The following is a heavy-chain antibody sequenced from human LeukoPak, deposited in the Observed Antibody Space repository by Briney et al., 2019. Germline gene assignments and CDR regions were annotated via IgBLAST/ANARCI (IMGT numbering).Heavy chain of an antibody. D-gene: IGHD3-22*01. J-gene: IGHJ4*02. CDR3: ARRGYYDSSGYYY. CDR1: GGSISSSSYY. V-gene: IGHV4-39*01. CDR2: IYYSGST. Sequence: PSETLSLTCTVSGGSISSSSYYWGWIRQPPGKGLEWIGNIYYSGSTYYNPSLKSRVTISVDTSKNQFSLKLNSVTAADTAVYYCARRGYYDSSGYYYWGQGTLVTVSS.